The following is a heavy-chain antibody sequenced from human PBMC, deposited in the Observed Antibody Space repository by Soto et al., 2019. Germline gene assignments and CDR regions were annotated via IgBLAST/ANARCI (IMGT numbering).Heavy chain of an antibody. D-gene: IGHD2-15*01. V-gene: IGHV4-39*02. J-gene: IGHJ4*02. Sequence: QLQLRESGPGLVKPSETLALTCTVSGGSISSSTYYWGWVRQPPGKGLEWIGAIYRDGSAYYSPTLNSRVTISVDTSKNHYSLNLRSVTAADTAVYYCVRLGSNTPTDGPFDYWGQGTLVTVSS. CDR2: IYRDGSA. CDR3: VRLGSNTPTDGPFDY. CDR1: GGSISSSTYY.